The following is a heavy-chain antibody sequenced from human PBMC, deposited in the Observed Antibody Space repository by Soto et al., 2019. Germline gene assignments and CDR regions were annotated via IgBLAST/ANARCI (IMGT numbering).Heavy chain of an antibody. CDR2: IWYDGSNK. Sequence: QVQLVESGGGVVQPGRSLRLSCAASGFTFSSYGMHWVHQAPGKGLEWVAVIWYDGSNKYYADSVKGRFTISGDNSKNTLYLQMNSLRAEDTAVYYCATVEMATIQQDVWGQGTTVTVSS. J-gene: IGHJ6*02. CDR1: GFTFSSYG. CDR3: ATVEMATIQQDV. V-gene: IGHV3-33*01. D-gene: IGHD5-12*01.